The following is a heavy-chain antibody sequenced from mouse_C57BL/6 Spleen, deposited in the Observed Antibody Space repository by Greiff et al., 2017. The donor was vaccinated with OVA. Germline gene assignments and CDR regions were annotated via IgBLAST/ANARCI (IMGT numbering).Heavy chain of an antibody. CDR3: AGKGSPGTFAMDY. D-gene: IGHD1-1*02. V-gene: IGHV1-64*01. CDR2: IHPNSGST. J-gene: IGHJ4*01. CDR1: GYTFTSYW. Sequence: QVQLQQPGAELVKPGASVKLSCKASGYTFTSYWMHWVKQRPGQGLEWIGMIHPNSGSTNYNEKFKSKATLTVDKSSSTAYMQLSSLTSEDSAVYYSAGKGSPGTFAMDYWGQGTSVTVSS.